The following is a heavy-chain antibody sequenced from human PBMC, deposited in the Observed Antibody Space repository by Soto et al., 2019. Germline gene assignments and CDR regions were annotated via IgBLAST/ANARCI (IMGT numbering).Heavy chain of an antibody. D-gene: IGHD6-19*01. CDR1: GFTFSSYA. CDR2: ISGSGSST. CDR3: AKGTEAVAGNYFDL. Sequence: EVQLLESGGDLVQPGGSLRLSCVASGFTFSSYAMNWVRQAPGKGLEWVSTISGSGSSTSYADSVKGRFSISRDNPKTTLSLQMNSLRAEDTAVYYCAKGTEAVAGNYFDLWGRGTLVTVSS. J-gene: IGHJ2*01. V-gene: IGHV3-23*01.